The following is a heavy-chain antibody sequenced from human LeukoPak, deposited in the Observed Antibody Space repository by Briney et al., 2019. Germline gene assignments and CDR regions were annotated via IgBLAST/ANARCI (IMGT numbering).Heavy chain of an antibody. CDR2: FDPEDGET. J-gene: IGHJ3*02. V-gene: IGHV1-24*01. CDR3: ATDRGLDYGDYRVAFDI. Sequence: ASVKVSCKVSGYTLTELSMHWVRQAPGKGLEWMGGFDPEDGETIYAQKFQGRVTMTEDTSTDTAYIELSSLRSEDTAVYYCATDRGLDYGDYRVAFDIWGQGTMVTVSS. CDR1: GYTLTELS. D-gene: IGHD4-17*01.